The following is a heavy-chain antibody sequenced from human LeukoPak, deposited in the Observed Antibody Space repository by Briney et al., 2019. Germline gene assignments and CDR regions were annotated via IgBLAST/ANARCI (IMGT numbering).Heavy chain of an antibody. V-gene: IGHV1-18*01. D-gene: IGHD3-10*01. CDR1: GYTFTSYG. Sequence: ASVKVSCKASGYTFTSYGISWVRQAPGQGLEWMGWISAYNGSTNYAQKLQGRVTMTTDTSTSTAYMELRSLRSDDTAVYYCAEGPYYYGSGSSNYYGMDVWGQGTTVTVSS. J-gene: IGHJ6*02. CDR2: ISAYNGST. CDR3: AEGPYYYGSGSSNYYGMDV.